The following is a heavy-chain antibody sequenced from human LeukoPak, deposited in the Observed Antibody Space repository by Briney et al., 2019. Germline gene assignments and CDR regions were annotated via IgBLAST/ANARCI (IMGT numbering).Heavy chain of an antibody. CDR3: ARPRNGFGDLFY. CDR2: IYLTGST. Sequence: SGTLSLTCAVSGATISSSNWWTWVRQPPGKGLEWIGEIYLTGSTNYNPSLKSRVTISIDTSKNQFSLRLSSLTAADTAVYYCARPRNGFGDLFYWGQGTLVTASS. J-gene: IGHJ4*02. D-gene: IGHD3-10*01. CDR1: GATISSSNW. V-gene: IGHV4-4*02.